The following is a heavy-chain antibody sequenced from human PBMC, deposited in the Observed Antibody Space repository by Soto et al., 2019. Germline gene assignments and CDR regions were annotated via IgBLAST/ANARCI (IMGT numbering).Heavy chain of an antibody. Sequence: QVQLQESGPGLVKPSETLSLTCTVSGGSISSYYWSWIRQPPGKGLEWIGYIYYSGSTNYNPSLKSRVTISVDTSKNQFSLKLSSVTAADTAVYYCARRTGYYYYMDVWGKGTTVTVSS. J-gene: IGHJ6*03. CDR1: GGSISSYY. CDR2: IYYSGST. CDR3: ARRTGYYYYMDV. V-gene: IGHV4-59*08.